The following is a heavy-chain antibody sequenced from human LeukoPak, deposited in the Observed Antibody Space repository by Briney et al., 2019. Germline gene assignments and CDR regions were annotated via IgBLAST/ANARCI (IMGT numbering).Heavy chain of an antibody. CDR3: ARGVEYSSSSGLGY. V-gene: IGHV4-59*01. D-gene: IGHD6-6*01. CDR2: IYYSGNT. CDR1: GGSISSYY. Sequence: PSETLSLTCTVSGGSISSYYWSWIRQPPGKGLEWIGYIYYSGNTNYNPSLKSRVSISIDTSKNQFSLQLSSVTAADTAVYYCARGVEYSSSSGLGYWGQRTLVTVSS. J-gene: IGHJ4*02.